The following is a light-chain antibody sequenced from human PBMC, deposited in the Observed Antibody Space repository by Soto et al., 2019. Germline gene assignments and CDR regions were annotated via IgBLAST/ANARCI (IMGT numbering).Light chain of an antibody. Sequence: EIVLTQSPGTLSLSPGERATLSCRASQSVSSSYLAWYQQKPGQAPRLLIYGASSRATGIPDRFSGSGSGTAFTLTISRLEPEDFAVYSCQQYGSSPRTFGQGTKVEI. CDR1: QSVSSSY. V-gene: IGKV3-20*01. CDR3: QQYGSSPRT. J-gene: IGKJ1*01. CDR2: GAS.